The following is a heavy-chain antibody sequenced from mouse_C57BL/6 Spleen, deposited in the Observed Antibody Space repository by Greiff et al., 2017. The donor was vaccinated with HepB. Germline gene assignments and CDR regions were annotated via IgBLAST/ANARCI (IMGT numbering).Heavy chain of an antibody. CDR1: GYTFTSYW. J-gene: IGHJ1*03. V-gene: IGHV1-50*01. CDR3: ARKGLLRRGYFDV. D-gene: IGHD1-1*01. CDR2: IDPSDSYT. Sequence: QVQLQQPGAELVKPGASVKLSCKASGYTFTSYWMQWVKQRPGQGLEWIGEIDPSDSYTNYNQKFKGKATLTVDTSSSTAYMQLSSLTSEDSAVYYCARKGLLRRGYFDVWGTGTTVTVSS.